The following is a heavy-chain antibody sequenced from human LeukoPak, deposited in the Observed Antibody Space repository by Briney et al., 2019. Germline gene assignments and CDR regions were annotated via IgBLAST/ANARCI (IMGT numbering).Heavy chain of an antibody. CDR1: GFTFSSYA. J-gene: IGHJ6*02. CDR3: ARVGDYDFWSGPLYYYYYGMDV. CDR2: ISYDGSNK. Sequence: GRSLRLSCAASGFTFSSYAMHWVRQAPGKGLEWVAVISYDGSNKYYADSVKGRFTISRDNSKNTLYLLMNSLRAEDTAVYYCARVGDYDFWSGPLYYYYYGMDVWGQGTTVTVSS. D-gene: IGHD3-3*01. V-gene: IGHV3-30*04.